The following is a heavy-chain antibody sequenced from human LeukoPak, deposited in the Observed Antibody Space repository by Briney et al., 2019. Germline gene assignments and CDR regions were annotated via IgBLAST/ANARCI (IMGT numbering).Heavy chain of an antibody. V-gene: IGHV3-53*01. Sequence: GGSLRLSCATSGFTFSNAWMTWVRQAQGKGLEWVSVIYSGGSTYYADSVKGRFTISRDNSKNTLYLQMNSLRAEDTAVYYCARGPPASRGVPFDYWGQGTLVTVSS. J-gene: IGHJ4*02. CDR2: IYSGGST. D-gene: IGHD3-10*01. CDR1: GFTFSNAW. CDR3: ARGPPASRGVPFDY.